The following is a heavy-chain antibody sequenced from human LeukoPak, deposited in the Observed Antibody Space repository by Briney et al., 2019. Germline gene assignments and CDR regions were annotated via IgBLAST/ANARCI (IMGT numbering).Heavy chain of an antibody. CDR1: GYTFTSYA. D-gene: IGHD3-10*01. J-gene: IGHJ4*02. V-gene: IGHV1-3*03. CDR3: ARDSGLWFGESKGYFDY. CDR2: INAGNGNT. Sequence: ASVKVSCKASGYTFTSYAMHWVRQAPGQRLKWMGWINAGNGNTRYSQEFQGRVTITRDTSASTAYMELSSLRSEDMAVYYCARDSGLWFGESKGYFDYWGQGTLVTVSS.